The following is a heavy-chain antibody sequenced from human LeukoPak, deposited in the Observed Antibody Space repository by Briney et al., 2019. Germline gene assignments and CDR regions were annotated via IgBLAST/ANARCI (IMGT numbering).Heavy chain of an antibody. J-gene: IGHJ4*02. V-gene: IGHV4-38-2*02. CDR3: ARDLAYNYGLGDFDY. CDR2: IYHSGTT. Sequence: PSETLSLTCAVSGYSISTGSYWVWIRQPPGKGLEWIGSIYHSGTTHYNPSLKSRVTISVDTSKNQFSLILRSVTAPDTAVYYCARDLAYNYGLGDFDYWGQGTLVTVSS. CDR1: GYSISTGSY. D-gene: IGHD3-10*01.